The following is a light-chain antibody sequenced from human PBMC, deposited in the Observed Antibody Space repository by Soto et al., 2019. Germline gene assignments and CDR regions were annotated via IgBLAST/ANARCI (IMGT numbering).Light chain of an antibody. Sequence: EIVMTQSPTILSVSPGERATLSCRASQSVSSNLAWYQQKPGQAPRLLIYGVYTRAPGIPARFSGSGSGTEFTLTISRLEHEHFAVYYCQQYGSSPLTFGGGTKVDIK. V-gene: IGKV3D-15*02. CDR3: QQYGSSPLT. J-gene: IGKJ4*01. CDR2: GVY. CDR1: QSVSSN.